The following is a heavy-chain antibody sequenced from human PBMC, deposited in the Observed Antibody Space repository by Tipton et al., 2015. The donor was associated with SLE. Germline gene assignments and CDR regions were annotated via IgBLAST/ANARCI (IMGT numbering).Heavy chain of an antibody. J-gene: IGHJ4*02. CDR1: GGSISSSSYY. Sequence: PGLVKPSETLSLTCTVSGGSISSSSYYWGWIRQPPGKGLEWIGYIYYSGSTNYNPSLKSRVTISVDTSKNQFSLKLSSVTAADTAVYYCARGDCSSTSCLDYWGQGTLVTVSS. D-gene: IGHD2-2*01. CDR2: IYYSGST. CDR3: ARGDCSSTSCLDY. V-gene: IGHV4-61*05.